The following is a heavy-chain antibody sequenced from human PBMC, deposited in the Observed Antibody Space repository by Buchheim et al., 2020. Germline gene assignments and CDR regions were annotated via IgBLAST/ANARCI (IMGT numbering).Heavy chain of an antibody. CDR3: ARDSSYDMDV. Sequence: QVQLVESGGGVVQSGRSLRLSCAASGFTFSSSGINWVRQAPGKGLEWVAVIYYDGSKQYYGDSVKGRFTIFRDNSKNTVNLQMNSLRVEDTAIYYCARDSSYDMDVWGKGTT. CDR1: GFTFSSSG. V-gene: IGHV3-33*01. CDR2: IYYDGSKQ. J-gene: IGHJ6*03.